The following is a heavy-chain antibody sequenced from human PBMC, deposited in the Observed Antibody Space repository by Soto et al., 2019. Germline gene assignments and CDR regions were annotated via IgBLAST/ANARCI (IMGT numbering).Heavy chain of an antibody. V-gene: IGHV1-18*01. CDR2: ISAYNGNT. Sequence: QVQLVQSGAEVKKPGASVKVSCKASGYTFTTYDIGCVRQAPGQGLEWMGWISAYNGNTNYVQSLQGRVTMTTDTSTNTAYMELRSLRSDDTAVYYCARERRRPYYDILTGYYPFDYWGQGTLVTVSS. D-gene: IGHD3-9*01. CDR3: ARERRRPYYDILTGYYPFDY. CDR1: GYTFTTYD. J-gene: IGHJ4*02.